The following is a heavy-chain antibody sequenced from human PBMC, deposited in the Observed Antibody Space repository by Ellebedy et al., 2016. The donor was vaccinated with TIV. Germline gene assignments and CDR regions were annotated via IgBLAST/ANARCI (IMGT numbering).Heavy chain of an antibody. Sequence: GGSLRLSXVVSGITFDDYAMHWVRQAPGQGLEWVAGINWNSASIGYVDSVKGRFTISRDHAKNSLYLQMNSLTREDTAVYYCPKGDGLAAPIPSHQKDVWGNGTTVTVSS. CDR1: GITFDDYA. V-gene: IGHV3-9*01. CDR2: INWNSASI. CDR3: PKGDGLAAPIPSHQKDV. J-gene: IGHJ6*04. D-gene: IGHD2-2*02.